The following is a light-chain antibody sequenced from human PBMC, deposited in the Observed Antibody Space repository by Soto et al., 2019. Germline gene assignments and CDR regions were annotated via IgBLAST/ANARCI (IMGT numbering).Light chain of an antibody. Sequence: QSALAQPASVSGSPGQSITISCTGTDSDIGSYNYVSWYQHPPGKAPKLIIYEVTNRPSGVSDRFSGSNSANTASLTISGLPADDEDDYYCSYYTSGSMLFGVGTKLTVL. V-gene: IGLV2-14*01. J-gene: IGLJ3*02. CDR1: DSDIGSYNY. CDR2: EVT. CDR3: SYYTSGSML.